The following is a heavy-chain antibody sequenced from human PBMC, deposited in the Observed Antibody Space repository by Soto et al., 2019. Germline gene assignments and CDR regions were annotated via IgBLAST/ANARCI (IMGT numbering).Heavy chain of an antibody. V-gene: IGHV3-74*01. J-gene: IGHJ4*02. D-gene: IGHD2-15*01. Sequence: GGSLRLSCAASGFTISNNWMHWVRQAPGKGLVWVSRISSDGSSTNYADSVKGRFTISRDNAKNTVFLQMNSLRVEDTAVYYCARGFCSGPRCPADYWGQGALVTVSS. CDR2: ISSDGSST. CDR3: ARGFCSGPRCPADY. CDR1: GFTISNNW.